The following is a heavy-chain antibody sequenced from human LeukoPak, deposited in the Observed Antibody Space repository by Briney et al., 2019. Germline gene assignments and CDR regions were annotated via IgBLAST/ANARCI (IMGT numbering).Heavy chain of an antibody. V-gene: IGHV3-53*01. Sequence: GGSLRLSCAASGFSVSTYYMNWVRQAPGKGLEWVSIIYSGATTYYADSVKGRFTISRDTPKNTVSLQMNSLRAEDTAVYFCARVGDHFHWNLDLWGRGTLVSVSS. J-gene: IGHJ2*01. CDR3: ARVGDHFHWNLDL. CDR2: IYSGATT. CDR1: GFSVSTYY. D-gene: IGHD3-3*02.